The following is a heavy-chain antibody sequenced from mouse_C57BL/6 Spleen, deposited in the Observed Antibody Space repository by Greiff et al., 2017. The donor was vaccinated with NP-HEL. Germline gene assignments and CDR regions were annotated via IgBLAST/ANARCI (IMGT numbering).Heavy chain of an antibody. D-gene: IGHD2-5*01. V-gene: IGHV1-81*01. CDR1: GYTFTSYG. CDR2: IYPRSGNT. J-gene: IGHJ2*01. Sequence: QVQLKQSGAELARPGASVKLSCKASGYTFTSYGISWVKQRTGQGLEWIGEIYPRSGNTYYNEKFKGNATLTADKSSSTAYMELRSLTSEDSAVYFCARADYSNYHDYWGQGTTLTVSS. CDR3: ARADYSNYHDY.